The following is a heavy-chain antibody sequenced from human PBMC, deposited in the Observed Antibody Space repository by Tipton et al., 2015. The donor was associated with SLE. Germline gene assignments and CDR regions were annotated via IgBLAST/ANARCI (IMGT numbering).Heavy chain of an antibody. CDR2: IYTSGST. Sequence: TLSLTCTVSGGSISSGSYYWSWIRQPAGKGLEWIGRIYTSGSTNYNPSLKSRVTMSVDTSKNQFSLKLSSVTAADTAVYYCARAQRLVRWFDPWGQGTLVTVSS. D-gene: IGHD6-13*01. CDR1: GGSISSGSYY. V-gene: IGHV4-61*02. CDR3: ARAQRLVRWFDP. J-gene: IGHJ5*02.